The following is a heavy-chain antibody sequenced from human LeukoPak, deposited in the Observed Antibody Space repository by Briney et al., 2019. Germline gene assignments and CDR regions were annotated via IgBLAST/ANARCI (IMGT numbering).Heavy chain of an antibody. CDR2: ISSSGANT. CDR1: GFGFNDAA. J-gene: IGHJ4*02. D-gene: IGHD4-23*01. V-gene: IGHV3-23*01. CDR3: VKDIQVTY. Sequence: PGGSLRLSRAASGFGFNDAAMTWVRQAPGKGLEWVSLISSSGANTYYADSVKGRFTISRDNSKNTLFLQMNSLRAEDTAMYYCVKDIQVTYWGQGTLVTVSS.